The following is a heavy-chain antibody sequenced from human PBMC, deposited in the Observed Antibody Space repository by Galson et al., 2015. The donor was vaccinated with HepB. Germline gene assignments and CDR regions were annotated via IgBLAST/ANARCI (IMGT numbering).Heavy chain of an antibody. D-gene: IGHD3-10*01. J-gene: IGHJ6*03. V-gene: IGHV3-48*01. Sequence: SLRLSCAASGFTFSSYSMNWVRQAPGKGLEWVSYISSSSSTIYYADSVKGRFTISRDNAKNSLYLQMNSLRAEDTAVYYCARDLLWFGNYYYYYMDVWGKGTTVTVSS. CDR1: GFTFSSYS. CDR2: ISSSSSTI. CDR3: ARDLLWFGNYYYYYMDV.